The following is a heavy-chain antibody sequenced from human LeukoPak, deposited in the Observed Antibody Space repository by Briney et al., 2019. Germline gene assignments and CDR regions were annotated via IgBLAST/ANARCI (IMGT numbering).Heavy chain of an antibody. D-gene: IGHD1-20*01. CDR2: INPSGGST. J-gene: IGHJ4*02. CDR1: GYTFTSYG. V-gene: IGHV1-46*01. Sequence: ASVKVSCKASGYTFTSYGISWVRQAPGQGLEWMGIINPSGGSTSYAQKFQGRVTMTRDTSTSTVYMELSSLRSEDTAVYYCVAAYITGNYFDYWGQGTLVTVSS. CDR3: VAAYITGNYFDY.